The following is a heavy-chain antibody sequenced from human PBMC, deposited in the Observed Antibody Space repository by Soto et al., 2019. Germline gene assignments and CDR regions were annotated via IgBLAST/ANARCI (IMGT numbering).Heavy chain of an antibody. CDR3: ARETLRDAIDI. CDR2: IRANDESI. Sequence: PXVSLRLSCVASGFDFRSYEMNWVRQAPGKGLEWVSNIRANDESIYYADSVKGRVSVSRDNAKNSLFLEMNSLRVDDTAVYYCARETLRDAIDIWGQGTMVTVSS. CDR1: GFDFRSYE. V-gene: IGHV3-48*03. J-gene: IGHJ3*02.